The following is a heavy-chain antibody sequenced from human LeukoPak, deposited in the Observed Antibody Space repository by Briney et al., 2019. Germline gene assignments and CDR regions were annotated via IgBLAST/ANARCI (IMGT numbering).Heavy chain of an antibody. V-gene: IGHV1-18*01. D-gene: IGHD4-11*01. CDR3: ARNRVTVTTMRYFDP. CDR2: ISAYNGDT. Sequence: GASVKVSCKASGYTFTTYGISWVRQAPGQGLEWMGWISAYNGDTNYAQNFQGRVTMTTDTSTSTAYMELRSLRSDDTAVYYCARNRVTVTTMRYFDPWGQGTRVTVSS. J-gene: IGHJ5*02. CDR1: GYTFTTYG.